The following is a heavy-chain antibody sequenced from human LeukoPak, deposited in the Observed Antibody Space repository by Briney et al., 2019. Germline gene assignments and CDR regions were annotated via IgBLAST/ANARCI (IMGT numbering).Heavy chain of an antibody. CDR2: IYTSGST. Sequence: SETLPLTCTVSGGSISSGSYYWSWIRQPAGKGLEWIGRIYTSGSTNYSPSLKSRVTISVDTSKNQFSLKLSSVTAADTAVYYCARTGDGSGSYSTYYFDYWGQGTLVTVSS. J-gene: IGHJ4*02. CDR1: GGSISSGSYY. V-gene: IGHV4-61*02. CDR3: ARTGDGSGSYSTYYFDY. D-gene: IGHD3-10*01.